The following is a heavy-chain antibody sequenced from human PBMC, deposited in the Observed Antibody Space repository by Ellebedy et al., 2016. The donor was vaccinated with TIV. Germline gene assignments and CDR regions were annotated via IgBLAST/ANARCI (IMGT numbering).Heavy chain of an antibody. CDR1: GSPFSSYS. CDR3: TSGYSGGWYGIDQ. J-gene: IGHJ4*02. CDR2: ITSGSEVI. D-gene: IGHD6-19*01. Sequence: PGGSLRLSCAASGSPFSSYSMDWVRQAPGRGLEWISYITSGSEVISYADSVKGRFTFSRDNAKNSMYLQMNSLRDEDTAVYYCTSGYSGGWYGIDQWGQGTLVTVSS. V-gene: IGHV3-48*02.